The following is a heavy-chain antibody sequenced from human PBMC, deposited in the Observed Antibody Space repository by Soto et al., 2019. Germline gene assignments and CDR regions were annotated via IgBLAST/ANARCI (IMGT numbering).Heavy chain of an antibody. Sequence: QVQLEESGPGLVKPSGTLSLTCAVSGGSIGSSNWWSWVRQPPGKGLEWIGEIYDSGSTNYNPSLQSRVTRPLDKYKNQFSLKLSSVTAADTAVYYCARLKTYDILNKSDYWGQGSLVTVSS. D-gene: IGHD3-9*01. CDR3: ARLKTYDILNKSDY. J-gene: IGHJ4*02. V-gene: IGHV4-4*02. CDR1: GGSIGSSNW. CDR2: IYDSGST.